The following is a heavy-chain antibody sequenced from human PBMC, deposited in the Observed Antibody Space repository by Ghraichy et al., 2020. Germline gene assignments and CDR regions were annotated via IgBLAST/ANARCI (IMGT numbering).Heavy chain of an antibody. J-gene: IGHJ6*02. Sequence: SETLSLTCTVSGGSITTSNYYWAWIRQPPGKRLEWIGSIYYIGDTLYNPSLKSRVTMSVDTSKNQFSLKLRSVTTADTAVYFCARPGSSGPYGMDVWGQGTTVTVSS. CDR2: IYYIGDT. CDR3: ARPGSSGPYGMDV. CDR1: GGSITTSNYY. V-gene: IGHV4-39*01. D-gene: IGHD6-25*01.